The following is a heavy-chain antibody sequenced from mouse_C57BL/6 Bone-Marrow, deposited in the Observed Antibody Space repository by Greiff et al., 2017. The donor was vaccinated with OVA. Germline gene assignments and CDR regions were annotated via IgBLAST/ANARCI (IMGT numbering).Heavy chain of an antibody. Sequence: DVKLVESEGGLVQPGSSMKLSCTASGFTFSDYYMAWVRQVPEKGLEWVANINYDGSSTYYLDSLKSRFIISRDNAKNILYLQMSSLKSEDTATYYCARDSQRGYYYAMDYWGQGTSVTVSS. V-gene: IGHV5-16*01. CDR2: INYDGSST. CDR1: GFTFSDYY. J-gene: IGHJ4*01. CDR3: ARDSQRGYYYAMDY.